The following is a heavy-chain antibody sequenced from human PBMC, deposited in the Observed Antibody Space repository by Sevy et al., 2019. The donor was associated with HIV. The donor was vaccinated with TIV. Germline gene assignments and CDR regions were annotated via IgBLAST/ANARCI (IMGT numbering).Heavy chain of an antibody. D-gene: IGHD6-13*01. CDR1: GFTFGDYC. J-gene: IGHJ4*02. Sequence: GGSLRLSCTASGFTFGDYCMSWVRQALGKGLEWVAFLKSDVYGGTVDHAASVRGRFVISREDSKTIAYLQMNDLKTEDTGVYYCTRWKAAQSIFDYWGQGALVTVSS. V-gene: IGHV3-49*04. CDR3: TRWKAAQSIFDY. CDR2: LKSDVYGGTV.